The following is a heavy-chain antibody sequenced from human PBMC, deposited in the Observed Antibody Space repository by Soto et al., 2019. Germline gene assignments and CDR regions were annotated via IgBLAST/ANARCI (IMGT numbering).Heavy chain of an antibody. CDR3: ARGDYPDY. CDR2: ISAYNGNT. CDR1: GYTLTELS. Sequence: ASVKVSCKVSGYTLTELSMHWVRQAPGQGLEWMGWISAYNGNTNYAQKLQGRVTMTTDTSTSTAYMELRSLRSDDTAVYYCARGDYPDYWGQGTLVTVS. J-gene: IGHJ4*02. V-gene: IGHV1-18*01. D-gene: IGHD4-17*01.